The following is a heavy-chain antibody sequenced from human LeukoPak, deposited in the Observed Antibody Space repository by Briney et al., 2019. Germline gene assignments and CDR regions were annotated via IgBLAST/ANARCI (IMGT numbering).Heavy chain of an antibody. Sequence: SVKVSCKASGGTFSSYAISWVRQALGQGLEWMGGIIPIFGTANYAQKFQGRVTITADESTSTAYMELSSLRSEDTAVYYCASRASRSGSYYYYYYGMDVWGKGTTVTVSS. V-gene: IGHV1-69*01. CDR3: ASRASRSGSYYYYYYGMDV. CDR1: GGTFSSYA. J-gene: IGHJ6*04. D-gene: IGHD3-10*01. CDR2: IIPIFGTA.